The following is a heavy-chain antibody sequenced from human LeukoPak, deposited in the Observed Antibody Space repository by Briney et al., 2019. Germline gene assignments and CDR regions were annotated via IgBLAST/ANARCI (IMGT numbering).Heavy chain of an antibody. Sequence: SETLSLTCSVYGGSISSSSYYWGWIRQPPGKGLEWIGNIYYSGSTYYNPSLKSRVTISVDTSKNQFSLKVSSVTAADTAVYYCARSETFYYFDYWGQGTLVTVSS. CDR3: ARSETFYYFDY. CDR1: GGSISSSSYY. J-gene: IGHJ4*02. V-gene: IGHV4-39*07. D-gene: IGHD2/OR15-2a*01. CDR2: IYYSGST.